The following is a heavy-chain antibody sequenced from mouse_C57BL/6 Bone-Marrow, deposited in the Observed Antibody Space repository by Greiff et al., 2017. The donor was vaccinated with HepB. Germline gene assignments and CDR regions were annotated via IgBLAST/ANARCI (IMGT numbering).Heavy chain of an antibody. J-gene: IGHJ4*01. V-gene: IGHV1-81*01. CDR2: IYPRSGNT. CDR1: GYTFTSYG. Sequence: VQLQQSGAELARPGASVKLSCKASGYTFTSYGISWVKQRTGQGLEWIGEIYPRSGNTYYNEKFKGKSTLTADKSSSTAYMELRSLTSEDSAVYFCARSPYYYAMDYWGQGTSVTVSS. CDR3: ARSPYYYAMDY.